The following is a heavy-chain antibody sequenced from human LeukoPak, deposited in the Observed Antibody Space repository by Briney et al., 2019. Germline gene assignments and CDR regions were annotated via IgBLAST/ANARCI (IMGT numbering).Heavy chain of an antibody. D-gene: IGHD3-10*01. J-gene: IGHJ4*02. V-gene: IGHV3-21*04. CDR1: GFTFSTYS. Sequence: GGSLRLSCAASGFTFSTYSMNWVRQAPGQGLEWVSSISSSSTYIYYADSVKGRFTISRDNSKNSLYLQMNNLRAEDTAVYYCARLIGYYYGSGSHHYFDYWGQGTLVTVSS. CDR3: ARLIGYYYGSGSHHYFDY. CDR2: ISSSSTYI.